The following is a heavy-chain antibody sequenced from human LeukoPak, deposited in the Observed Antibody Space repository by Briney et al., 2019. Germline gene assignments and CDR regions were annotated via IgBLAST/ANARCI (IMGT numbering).Heavy chain of an antibody. D-gene: IGHD3-10*01. CDR1: GGSISSYY. V-gene: IGHV4-59*08. Sequence: PSETLCLTCTVSGGSISSYYWSWIRQPPGKGLEWIGYIYYSGSTNYNPSLKSRVTISVDTSKNQFSLKLSSVTAADTAVYYCARQHHPRGLNLRAFDIWGQGTMVTVSS. CDR3: ARQHHPRGLNLRAFDI. CDR2: IYYSGST. J-gene: IGHJ3*02.